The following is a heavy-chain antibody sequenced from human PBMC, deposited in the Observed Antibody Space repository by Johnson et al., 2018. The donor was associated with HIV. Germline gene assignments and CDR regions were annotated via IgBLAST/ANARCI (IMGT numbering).Heavy chain of an antibody. CDR2: LFSGGTI. V-gene: IGHV3-NL1*01. CDR3: AKGVCRWGSGPGCAFDI. Sequence: QVQLVESGGGVVRPGGSLRLSCAASGFTFSSYGMHWVRQAPGKGLEWVSVLFSGGTIYFADSVKGRFTISRDNSKNTLYLQMNSLRAEDTAVYYCAKGVCRWGSGPGCAFDIWGQGTMVTVSS. CDR1: GFTFSSYG. J-gene: IGHJ3*02. D-gene: IGHD2-15*01.